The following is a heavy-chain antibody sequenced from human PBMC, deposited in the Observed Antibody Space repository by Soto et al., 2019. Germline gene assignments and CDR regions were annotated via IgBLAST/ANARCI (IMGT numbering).Heavy chain of an antibody. Sequence: SETLSLTCAVYGGSFSGYYWSWIRRPPGKGLEWIGEINHSGSTNYNPSLKSRVTISVDTSKNQFSLKLSSVTAADTAVYYCAKRGYSYGFDYWGQGTLVTVSS. CDR2: INHSGST. V-gene: IGHV4-34*01. CDR1: GGSFSGYY. D-gene: IGHD5-18*01. CDR3: AKRGYSYGFDY. J-gene: IGHJ4*02.